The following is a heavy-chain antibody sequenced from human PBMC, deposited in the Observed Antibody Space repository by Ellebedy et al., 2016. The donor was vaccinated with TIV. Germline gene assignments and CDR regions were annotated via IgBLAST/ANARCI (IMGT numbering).Heavy chain of an antibody. V-gene: IGHV3-7*01. CDR3: ARRGSYGDYAVQINSWFDT. D-gene: IGHD4-17*01. CDR2: IYPDGGVQ. Sequence: PGGSLRLSCAASGFSFRSYWMSWVRQAPGKGLEWVANIYPDGGVQYYVDSVKGRFTISRDNADNSLFLQMNSLRAEDTAVYYCARRGSYGDYAVQINSWFDTWGRGTLVAVSS. CDR1: GFSFRSYW. J-gene: IGHJ5*02.